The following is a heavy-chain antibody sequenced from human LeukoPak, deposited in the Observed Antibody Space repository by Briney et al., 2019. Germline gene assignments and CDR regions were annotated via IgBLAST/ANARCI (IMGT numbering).Heavy chain of an antibody. Sequence: SVKVSCKASGGTFSSYAISWVRQAPGQGLEWMGGIIPIFGTANYAQKFQGRVTITADKSTSTAYMELSSLRSEDTAVYYCARGLSGYDSDYYYYMDVWGKGTTVTVSS. J-gene: IGHJ6*03. CDR3: ARGLSGYDSDYYYYMDV. CDR1: GGTFSSYA. V-gene: IGHV1-69*06. D-gene: IGHD5-12*01. CDR2: IIPIFGTA.